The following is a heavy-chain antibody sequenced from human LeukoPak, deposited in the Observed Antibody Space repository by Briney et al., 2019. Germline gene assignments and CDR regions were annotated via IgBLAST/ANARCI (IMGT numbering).Heavy chain of an antibody. J-gene: IGHJ6*03. CDR3: PRDLETTVTDYYYYYMDA. CDR1: GFTFSNYS. D-gene: IGHD4-11*01. V-gene: IGHV3-21*01. Sequence: GGSLRLSCAAAGFTFSNYSMNWVRQAPGKGLEWVSSISSSSSYIYYADSVKGRFTISRDNAKNSLYLQMNSLRAEDTAVYYCPRDLETTVTDYYYYYMDAWGKGTTVTVSS. CDR2: ISSSSSYI.